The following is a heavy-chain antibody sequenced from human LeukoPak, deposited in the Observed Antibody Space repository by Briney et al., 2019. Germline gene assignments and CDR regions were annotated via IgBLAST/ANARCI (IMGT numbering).Heavy chain of an antibody. D-gene: IGHD3-3*01. CDR3: ARDRLQYDFWSGGLDY. CDR2: ISYDGSNK. Sequence: GGSLRLSCAASGFTFSSYAMHWVRQAPGKGLEWVAVISYDGSNKYYADSVKGRFTISRDNSKNTLYLQMNSLRAEDTAVYYCARDRLQYDFWSGGLDYWGQGTLVTVSS. V-gene: IGHV3-30-3*01. CDR1: GFTFSSYA. J-gene: IGHJ4*02.